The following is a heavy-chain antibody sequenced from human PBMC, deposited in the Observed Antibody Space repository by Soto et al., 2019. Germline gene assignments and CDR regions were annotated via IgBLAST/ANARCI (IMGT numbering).Heavy chain of an antibody. CDR2: IRSNNDGGTA. CDR1: GFSFSIYW. D-gene: IGHD1-26*01. V-gene: IGHV3-15*02. J-gene: IGHJ1*01. CDR3: TTGKSGGEED. Sequence: EVQLVESGGTLVQPGDSLRLSCAASGFSFSIYWLSWVRQAPGKGLEWVGRIRSNNDGGTAAYGAPVQGRFTISRDDSKSTLYLQKNILNPRDPAFYYCTTGKSGGEEDWGQGTLVTVSS.